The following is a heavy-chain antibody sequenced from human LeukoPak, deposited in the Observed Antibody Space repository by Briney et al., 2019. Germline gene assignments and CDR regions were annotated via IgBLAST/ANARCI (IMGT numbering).Heavy chain of an antibody. Sequence: PGGSLRLSCAASGFTFSSYWMSWVRQAPGKGLEWVANIKQDGSEKYYVDSVKGRFTISRDNAKNSLYLQMNSLRAEDTAVYYCARVGSFGVVIMLAFDIWGQGTMVTVSS. D-gene: IGHD3-3*01. CDR1: GFTFSSYW. CDR2: IKQDGSEK. CDR3: ARVGSFGVVIMLAFDI. V-gene: IGHV3-7*01. J-gene: IGHJ3*02.